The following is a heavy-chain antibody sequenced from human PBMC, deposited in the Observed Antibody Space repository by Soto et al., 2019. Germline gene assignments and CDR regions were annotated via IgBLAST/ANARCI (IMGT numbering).Heavy chain of an antibody. D-gene: IGHD2-2*01. CDR2: IIPILGTA. CDR3: TTTHFDIVVVQAANQFLDYYYYGMDV. J-gene: IGHJ6*02. V-gene: IGHV1-69*13. CDR1: GDTFSSYA. Sequence: GASVKVSCKASGDTFSSYAISWVRQAPGQGLEWMGGIIPILGTANYAQKFQGRVTITADESTSTAYMELSSLRSEDTAVYYCTTTHFDIVVVQAANQFLDYYYYGMDVWGQGTTVTVSS.